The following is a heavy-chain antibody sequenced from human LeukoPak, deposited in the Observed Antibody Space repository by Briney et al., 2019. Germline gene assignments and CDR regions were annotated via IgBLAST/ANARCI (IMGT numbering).Heavy chain of an antibody. CDR3: ARSSGWYTPFDY. V-gene: IGHV3-66*01. CDR1: GFTVSSNY. CDR2: IYNGGST. D-gene: IGHD6-19*01. Sequence: SGGSLRLSCAASGFTVSSNYMSWVRQAPGKGLEWVSVIYNGGSTYYADSVKGRFTISRDNSKNTLYLQMNSLRTEDTAVYYCARSSGWYTPFDYWGQGTLVTVSS. J-gene: IGHJ4*02.